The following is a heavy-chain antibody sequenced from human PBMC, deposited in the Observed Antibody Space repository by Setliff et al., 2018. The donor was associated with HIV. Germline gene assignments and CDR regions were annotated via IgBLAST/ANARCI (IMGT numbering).Heavy chain of an antibody. CDR3: ARDLHILYSDSGGGFDY. D-gene: IGHD6-13*01. Sequence: TGGSLRLSCAASGFIFSDYYMSWIRQAPGKGLEWVSYISHSGFTIYYADSVKGRFTISRDNAKNSLYLQMNSLRVEDTAVYYCARDLHILYSDSGGGFDYWGQGTLVTVSS. J-gene: IGHJ4*02. CDR2: ISHSGFTI. CDR1: GFIFSDYY. V-gene: IGHV3-11*04.